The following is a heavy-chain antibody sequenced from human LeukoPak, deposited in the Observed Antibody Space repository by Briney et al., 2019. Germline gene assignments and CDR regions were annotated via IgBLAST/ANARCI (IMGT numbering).Heavy chain of an antibody. CDR2: INPSGGST. CDR3: ARDNSVEDTAWWFDP. V-gene: IGHV1-46*01. Sequence: APVKVSCKASGYTFTGYYMHWVRQAPGQGLEWMGIINPSGGSTSYAQKFQGRVTMTRDMSTSTDYVELSSLRSEDTAVYYCARDNSVEDTAWWFDPWGQGTLVTVSS. D-gene: IGHD4-23*01. J-gene: IGHJ5*02. CDR1: GYTFTGYY.